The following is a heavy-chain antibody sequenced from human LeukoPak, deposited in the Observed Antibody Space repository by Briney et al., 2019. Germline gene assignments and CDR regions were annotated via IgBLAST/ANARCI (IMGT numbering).Heavy chain of an antibody. CDR1: NYSLTSYG. J-gene: IGHJ4*02. CDR2: INAYNGDT. Sequence: GASVKVSCKASNYSLTSYGISWVRQAPGQGLEWMAWINAYNGDTNYAQKLQGRVTLTTETSTSTAYMELRSLRSEDTAVYYCARIAVAATRDYWGQGTLVTVSS. V-gene: IGHV1-18*01. D-gene: IGHD6-19*01. CDR3: ARIAVAATRDY.